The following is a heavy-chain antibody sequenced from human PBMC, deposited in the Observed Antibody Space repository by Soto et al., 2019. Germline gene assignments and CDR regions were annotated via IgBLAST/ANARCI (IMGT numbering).Heavy chain of an antibody. J-gene: IGHJ4*02. V-gene: IGHV1-69*13. CDR1: GGTFSSYA. CDR3: ARDHDSSGWILDY. CDR2: IIPIFGTA. Sequence: ASVKVSCKDSGGTFSSYAISWVRQAPGQGLEWMGGIIPIFGTANYAQKFQGRVTITADESTSTAYMELSSLRSEDTAVYYCARDHDSSGWILDYWGQGTLVTVSS. D-gene: IGHD6-19*01.